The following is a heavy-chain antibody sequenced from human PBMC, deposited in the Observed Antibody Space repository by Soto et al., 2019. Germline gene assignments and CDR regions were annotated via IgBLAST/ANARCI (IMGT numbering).Heavy chain of an antibody. J-gene: IGHJ4*02. D-gene: IGHD2-2*02. V-gene: IGHV1-69*13. CDR3: ARELSGYIAAFDL. CDR1: GGTFSSYA. CDR2: IIPIFGTA. Sequence: ASVKVSCKASGGTFSSYAISWVRQAPGQGLEWMGGIIPIFGTANYAQKFQGRVTITADESTSTAYMELSSLRSEDTAVYYCARELSGYIAAFDLWGQGTLVTVSS.